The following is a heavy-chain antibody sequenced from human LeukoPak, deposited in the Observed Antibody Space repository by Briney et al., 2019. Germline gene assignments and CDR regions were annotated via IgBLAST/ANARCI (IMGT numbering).Heavy chain of an antibody. D-gene: IGHD2-15*01. CDR2: ISSSSSTI. CDR3: ARTGQYCSGGTCYSGQFDF. V-gene: IGHV3-48*04. CDR1: GFTFSSYS. Sequence: GESLRLSCAASGFTFSSYSMNWVRQAPGKGLEWVSYISSSSSTIYYADSVKGRFTISRDNANNSLFLQMNSLRAEDTAVYYCARTGQYCSGGTCYSGQFDFWGQGTLVTVSS. J-gene: IGHJ4*02.